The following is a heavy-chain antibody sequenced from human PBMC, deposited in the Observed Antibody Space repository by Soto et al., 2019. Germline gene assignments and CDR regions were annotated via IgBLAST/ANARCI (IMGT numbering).Heavy chain of an antibody. CDR2: INSDGSST. CDR3: ARGDSSSDWFDP. CDR1: GFTFSSYW. J-gene: IGHJ5*02. V-gene: IGHV3-74*01. Sequence: EVQLVESGGGLVQPGGSLRLTCAASGFTFSSYWMHWVRQAPGKGLVWVSRINSDGSSTSYADSVKGRFTISRDNAKNTLYLQMNSLRAEDTAVYYCARGDSSSDWFDPWGQGTLVTVSS. D-gene: IGHD6-6*01.